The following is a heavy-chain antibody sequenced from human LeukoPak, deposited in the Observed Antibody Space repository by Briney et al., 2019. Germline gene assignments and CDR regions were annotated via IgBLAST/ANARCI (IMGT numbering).Heavy chain of an antibody. J-gene: IGHJ4*02. D-gene: IGHD3-22*01. V-gene: IGHV3-21*06. CDR3: ASGTYYYDAPSSY. CDR1: GFTFSFYG. Sequence: GGSLRLSCAASGFTFSFYGMHWVRQAPGRGLEWVSSISSSSTSIYYADSVKGRFTISRDSAKNSLYLQMSSLRAEDTAVYYCASGTYYYDAPSSYWGQGTLVTVSS. CDR2: ISSSSTSI.